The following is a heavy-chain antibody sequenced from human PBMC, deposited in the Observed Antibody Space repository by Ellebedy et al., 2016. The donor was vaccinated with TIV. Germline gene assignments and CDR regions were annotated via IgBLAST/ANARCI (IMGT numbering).Heavy chain of an antibody. D-gene: IGHD2-15*01. Sequence: GESLKISXAASGFAFSRCAMHWVRQTPGKGLEWVATISYHGRNKFYADAVKRRFSISRDNSMNTLYLQANSLRAEDTAVYYCARDSWGGSFLVANYFDSWGQGTLVSVSS. CDR1: GFAFSRCA. CDR2: ISYHGRNK. J-gene: IGHJ4*02. CDR3: ARDSWGGSFLVANYFDS. V-gene: IGHV3-30*04.